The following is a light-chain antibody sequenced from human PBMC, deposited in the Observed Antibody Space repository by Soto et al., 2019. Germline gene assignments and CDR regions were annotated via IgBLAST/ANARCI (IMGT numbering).Light chain of an antibody. CDR3: QQNDNWPPLT. CDR2: GAS. CDR1: QSVSNN. Sequence: EIVMTQSPATLSVPPGERATLFCRASQSVSNNLAWYQQKPGQAPRLLIYGASTRATGIPARFSGRGSGTEFTLTISSLQSEDSAVYYCQQNDNWPPLTFGGGTKVEIK. V-gene: IGKV3-15*01. J-gene: IGKJ4*01.